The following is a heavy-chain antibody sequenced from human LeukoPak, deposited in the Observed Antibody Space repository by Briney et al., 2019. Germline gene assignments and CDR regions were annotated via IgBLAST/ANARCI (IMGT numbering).Heavy chain of an antibody. CDR3: ARNYGDELTIDY. Sequence: PSETLSLTCAVSGGSISSGGYSWSWVRQPPGKGLEWIGYIYHSGSTYYNPSLKSRVTISVDKSKNQFSLKLSSVTAADTAAYYCARNYGDELTIDYWGQGTLVTVSS. J-gene: IGHJ4*02. D-gene: IGHD4-17*01. V-gene: IGHV4-30-2*01. CDR2: IYHSGST. CDR1: GGSISSGGYS.